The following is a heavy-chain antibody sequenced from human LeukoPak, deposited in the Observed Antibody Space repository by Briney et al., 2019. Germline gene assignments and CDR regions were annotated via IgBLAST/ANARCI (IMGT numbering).Heavy chain of an antibody. V-gene: IGHV3-30*02. CDR2: IRYDGSNK. CDR3: AKDLSYSGSGSSPFYP. D-gene: IGHD3-10*01. CDR1: GFTFSSYG. Sequence: GGSLRLSCAASGFTFSSYGMHWVRQAPGKGLEWVAFIRYDGSNKYYADSVKGRFTISRDNSKNTLYLQMNSLRAEDTAVYYCAKDLSYSGSGSSPFYPWGQRILVTVSS. J-gene: IGHJ5*02.